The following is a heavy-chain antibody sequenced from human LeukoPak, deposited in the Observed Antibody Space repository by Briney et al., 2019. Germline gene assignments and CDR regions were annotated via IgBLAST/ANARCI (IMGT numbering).Heavy chain of an antibody. CDR1: GGSISSYY. J-gene: IGHJ4*02. CDR2: IYYSGST. CDR3: ARQRYGGNSEFDY. Sequence: SETLSLTCTVSGGSISSYYWSWIRQPPGKGLEWIGYIYYSGSTNYNPSLTSRVTISVDTSKNQFSLKLSSVTAADTAVYYCARQRYGGNSEFDYWGQGTLVTVSS. V-gene: IGHV4-59*08. D-gene: IGHD4-23*01.